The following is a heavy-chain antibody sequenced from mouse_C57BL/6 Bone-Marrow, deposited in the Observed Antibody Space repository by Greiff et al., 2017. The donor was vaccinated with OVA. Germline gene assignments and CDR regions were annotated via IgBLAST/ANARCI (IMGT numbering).Heavy chain of an antibody. D-gene: IGHD1-1*01. Sequence: EVMLVESGGGLVQSGRSLRLSCATSGFTFSDFYMEWVRQAPGKGLEWIAASRNKANDYTTEYSASVKGRFIVSRDTSQSILYLQMNALRAEDTAIYYCARALTTVYFDYWGQGTTLTVSS. J-gene: IGHJ2*01. CDR1: GFTFSDFY. CDR3: ARALTTVYFDY. V-gene: IGHV7-1*01. CDR2: SRNKANDYTT.